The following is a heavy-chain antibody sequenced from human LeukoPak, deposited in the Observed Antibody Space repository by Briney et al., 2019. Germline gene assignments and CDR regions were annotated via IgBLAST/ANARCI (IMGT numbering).Heavy chain of an antibody. D-gene: IGHD2-15*01. CDR1: GYTFTSYG. V-gene: IGHV1-18*01. CDR2: ISAYSGNT. CDR3: ARDYCSGGSCYFQSFDY. Sequence: GASVKVSCKASGYTFTSYGISWVRQAPGHGLEWMGWISAYSGNTNYAQKLQGRVTMTTDTSTSTAYMELRSLRSDDTAVYYCARDYCSGGSCYFQSFDYWGQGTLVTVSS. J-gene: IGHJ4*02.